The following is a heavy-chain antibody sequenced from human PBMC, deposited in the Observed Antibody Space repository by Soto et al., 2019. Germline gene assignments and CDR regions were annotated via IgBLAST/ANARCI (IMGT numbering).Heavy chain of an antibody. D-gene: IGHD6-19*01. V-gene: IGHV3-53*01. Sequence: GWSLRLSCAASEFTVSGNYMSLVRQAPGKGLEWVSVIYSGGNTYYADSVKGRFTISRDNSKNTLYLQMNGLRAEDTALYYCARISSVSFDFDYWGQGTLVTVSS. J-gene: IGHJ4*02. CDR3: ARISSVSFDFDY. CDR1: EFTVSGNY. CDR2: IYSGGNT.